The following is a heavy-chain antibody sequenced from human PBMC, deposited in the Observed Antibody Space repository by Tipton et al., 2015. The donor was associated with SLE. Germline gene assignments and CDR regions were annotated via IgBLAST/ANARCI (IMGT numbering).Heavy chain of an antibody. CDR3: ARDYYRSVGDALDI. CDR2: VYYSGTA. CDR1: GGSISNTHYY. J-gene: IGHJ3*02. D-gene: IGHD3-10*01. V-gene: IGHV4-39*01. Sequence: TLSLTCVVSGGSISNTHYYWGWIRQPPGKGLEWIGTVYYSGTAYYSPSLKSRVTISIDTSKNQFSLKLSSVTAADTAIYYCARDYYRSVGDALDIWDQGTMVTVSS.